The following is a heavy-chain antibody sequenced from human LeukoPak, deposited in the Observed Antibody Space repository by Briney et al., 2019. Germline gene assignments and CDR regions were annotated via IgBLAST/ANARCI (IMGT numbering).Heavy chain of an antibody. CDR3: ARSGGYNRKDY. D-gene: IGHD5-24*01. CDR1: GGSISSYY. CDR2: IYYSGST. V-gene: IGHV4-59*08. J-gene: IGHJ4*02. Sequence: SQTLSLTCTVSGGSISSYYWSWIRQPPGKGLEWIGYIYYSGSTNYNPSLKSRVTISVDTSKNQFSLKLSSVTAADTAVYYCARSGGYNRKDYWGQGTLVTVSS.